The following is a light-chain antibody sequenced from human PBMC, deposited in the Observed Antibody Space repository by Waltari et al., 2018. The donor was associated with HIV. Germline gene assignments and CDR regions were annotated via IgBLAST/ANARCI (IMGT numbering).Light chain of an antibody. V-gene: IGKV3-15*01. CDR3: QQYIHWWT. CDR1: QSVSRN. Sequence: EIELTQSTATVSVSPGEGDHLSRRTRQSVSRNLAWYQQKPGQPPRLLIYGASTRATGTPVRFSGSGSGTEFTLTIRSLQSGDSAIYYCQQYIHWWTFGQGTKVEIK. J-gene: IGKJ1*01. CDR2: GAS.